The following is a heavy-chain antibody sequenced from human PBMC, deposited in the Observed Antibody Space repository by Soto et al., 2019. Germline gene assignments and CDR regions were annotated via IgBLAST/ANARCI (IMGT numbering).Heavy chain of an antibody. CDR2: ISEDSGSTK. J-gene: IGHJ3*01. Sequence: VRLVESGGGVVQPGTSLRLSSVVSGCIFNDYAFHWVRLAPGKGLDWVAVISEDSGSTKYYADSVKGRFTISKGSSKYTVYLQMRSLRGEDTAVYYCARRFCSGGRCRGNDGFDVWGQGTSVTVSS. D-gene: IGHD2-15*01. CDR3: ARRFCSGGRCRGNDGFDV. CDR1: GCIFNDYA. V-gene: IGHV3-30*04.